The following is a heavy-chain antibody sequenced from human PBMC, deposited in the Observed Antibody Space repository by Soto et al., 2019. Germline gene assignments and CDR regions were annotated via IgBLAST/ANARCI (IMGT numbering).Heavy chain of an antibody. Sequence: QVQLVQSGAEVKKPGASVKVSCKASGYTFTSYGISWVRQAPGQGLEWMGWISAYNGNTNYAQKLPGRVTMTTDTXXXXXXXXXXXXXXXXXXXXXXXXXXXXXDYWGQGTLVTVSS. J-gene: IGHJ4*02. V-gene: IGHV1-18*01. CDR3: XXXXXXXDY. CDR1: GYTFTSYG. CDR2: ISAYNGNT.